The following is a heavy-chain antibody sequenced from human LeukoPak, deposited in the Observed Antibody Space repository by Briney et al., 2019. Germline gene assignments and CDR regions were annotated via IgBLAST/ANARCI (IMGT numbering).Heavy chain of an antibody. CDR2: INPNSGGT. Sequence: ASVKVSCKASGYAFSSYDINWVRQAPGQGLEWMGWINPNSGGTNYAQKFQGRVTMTRDTSISTAYMELSRLRSDDTAVYYCARGYCSGGSCDGPLDYWGQGTLVTVSS. CDR3: ARGYCSGGSCDGPLDY. V-gene: IGHV1-2*02. CDR1: GYAFSSYD. D-gene: IGHD2-15*01. J-gene: IGHJ4*02.